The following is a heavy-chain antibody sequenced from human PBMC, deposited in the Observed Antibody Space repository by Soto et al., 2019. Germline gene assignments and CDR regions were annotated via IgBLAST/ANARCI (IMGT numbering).Heavy chain of an antibody. J-gene: IGHJ3*02. CDR1: GFTFSSYS. D-gene: IGHD2-2*01. CDR3: ARVRGYCSRTTCPVGDGFDM. V-gene: IGHV3-48*01. CDR2: ISSSSGTI. Sequence: GGSLRLSCEASGFTFSSYSMNWVRQAPGRGLEWVSYISSSSGTIYYADSVKGRFTISRDNAKNSLYLQMNSLRAEDTSVYFCARVRGYCSRTTCPVGDGFDMWGRGTTVTVSS.